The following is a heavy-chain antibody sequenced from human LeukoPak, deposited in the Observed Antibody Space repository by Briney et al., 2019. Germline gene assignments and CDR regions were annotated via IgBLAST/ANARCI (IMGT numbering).Heavy chain of an antibody. CDR1: GFTFSSYA. V-gene: IGHV3-23*01. J-gene: IGHJ6*02. CDR3: ARDSAITIFFTPLMDV. Sequence: PGGSLRLSCAASGFTFSSYAMSWVRQAPGKGLEWVSAISGSGGSTYYADSVKGRFTISRDNSKNTLYLQMNNLRAADTAVYYCARDSAITIFFTPLMDVWGQGTTVTVSS. D-gene: IGHD3-9*01. CDR2: ISGSGGST.